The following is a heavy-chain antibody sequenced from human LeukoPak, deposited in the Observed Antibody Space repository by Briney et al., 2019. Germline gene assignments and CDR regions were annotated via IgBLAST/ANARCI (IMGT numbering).Heavy chain of an antibody. J-gene: IGHJ5*02. CDR1: GGSFSGSY. V-gene: IGHV4-34*01. CDR2: IYYSGST. D-gene: IGHD1-1*01. CDR3: ARLWYNFGSWFDP. Sequence: SETLSLTCAVYGGSFSGSYWSWIRQSPGKGLEWIGSIYYSGSTHYNPSLKSRVTISVDTSKNQFSLKLSSVTAADTAMYYCARLWYNFGSWFDPWGQGTLVTVSS.